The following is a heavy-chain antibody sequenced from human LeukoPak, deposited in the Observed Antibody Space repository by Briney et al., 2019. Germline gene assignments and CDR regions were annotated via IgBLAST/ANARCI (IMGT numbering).Heavy chain of an antibody. J-gene: IGHJ4*02. CDR3: ARGGDFWGGSNYFDY. V-gene: IGHV1-18*01. CDR2: ISAYNGNT. D-gene: IGHD3-3*01. Sequence: ASVKVSCKASGYTFTSYGISWVRQAPGQGHERMGWISAYNGNTNYAQKLQGRVTMTTDTSTGKAYMELRSLRSDDAAVYYCARGGDFWGGSNYFDYWGQGTLVTVSS. CDR1: GYTFTSYG.